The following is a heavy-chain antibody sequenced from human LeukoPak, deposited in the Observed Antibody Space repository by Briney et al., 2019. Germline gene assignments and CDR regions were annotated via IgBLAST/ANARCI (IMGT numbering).Heavy chain of an antibody. CDR3: AELGITMIGGV. CDR2: ISYDGSNK. CDR1: GFTLSSYG. V-gene: IGHV3-30*18. D-gene: IGHD3-10*02. Sequence: GGSLRLSCAASGFTLSSYGMHWVRQGPGKGLEWVAIISYDGSNKYYGDSVKGRFTISRDNSKNTLFLQMNSLRPEDTAVYYCAELGITMIGGVWGKGTTVTISS. J-gene: IGHJ6*04.